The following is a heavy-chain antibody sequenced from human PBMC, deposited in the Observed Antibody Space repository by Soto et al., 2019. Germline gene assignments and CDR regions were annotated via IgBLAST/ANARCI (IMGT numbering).Heavy chain of an antibody. J-gene: IGHJ2*01. V-gene: IGHV3-13*01. CDR2: IATAGDT. CDR3: ARSATRHPEPLWDFEL. CDR1: GFTFSSYD. D-gene: IGHD6-6*01. Sequence: EVQLVESGGGLIQPGGSLRLSCAASGFTFSSYDMHWVRQVPGRGLDWVSGIATAGDTYYPGSVKGRFTISRDNAKNSVYLHMGSLGPGDTAVYYCARSATRHPEPLWDFELWGRGTLVTVSS.